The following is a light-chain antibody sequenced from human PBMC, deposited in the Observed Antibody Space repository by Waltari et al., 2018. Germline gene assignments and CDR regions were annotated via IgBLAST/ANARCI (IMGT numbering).Light chain of an antibody. Sequence: QSVLTQPPSVSGAPGQRVTISCTGGSSNLGTGYDVHWYQQLPGTAPKLLIYTNIYRPPGVPDRFSGSKSGTSASRIIAGLQAEDAADYYCQSFDISLNGAVFGAGTKVTVL. CDR1: SSNLGTGYD. CDR2: TNI. CDR3: QSFDISLNGAV. J-gene: IGLJ1*01. V-gene: IGLV1-40*01.